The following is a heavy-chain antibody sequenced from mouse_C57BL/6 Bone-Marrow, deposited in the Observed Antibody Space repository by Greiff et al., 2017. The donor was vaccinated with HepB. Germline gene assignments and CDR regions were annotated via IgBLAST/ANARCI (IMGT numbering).Heavy chain of an antibody. CDR2: IDPEDGET. V-gene: IGHV14-2*01. J-gene: IGHJ1*03. Sequence: VQLQQSGAELVKPGASVKLSCTASGFNIKDYYMHWVKQRTEQGLEWIGRIDPEDGETKYAPKFPGKATITADTSSNTAYLQLSSLTSEDTAVYYCARARIYYGNYDWYFDVWGTGTTVTVSS. CDR1: GFNIKDYY. CDR3: ARARIYYGNYDWYFDV. D-gene: IGHD2-1*01.